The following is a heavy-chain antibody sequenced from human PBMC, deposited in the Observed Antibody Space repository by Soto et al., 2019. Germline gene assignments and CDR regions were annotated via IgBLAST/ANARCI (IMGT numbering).Heavy chain of an antibody. J-gene: IGHJ3*02. V-gene: IGHV3-30-3*01. CDR1: GFTFSSYA. CDR2: ISYDGSNK. D-gene: IGHD5-12*01. Sequence: GGSLRLSCAASGFTFSSYAMHWVRQAPGKGLEWVAVISYDGSNKYYADSVKGRFTISRDNSKNTLYLQMNSLRAEDTAVYYCARWDGYNSGIDAFDIWGQGTMVPSPQ. CDR3: ARWDGYNSGIDAFDI.